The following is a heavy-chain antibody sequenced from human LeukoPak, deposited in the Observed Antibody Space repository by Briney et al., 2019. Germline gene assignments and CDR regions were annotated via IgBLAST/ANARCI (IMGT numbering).Heavy chain of an antibody. CDR2: ISGSGGST. Sequence: PGGSLRLSCAVSGITLSNYGMSWVRQGLGKGLEWVAGISGSGGSTNYADSVKGRSTISRDNRKNTLYLQMNSLRAEDTAVYFCAKRGVVIRVILVGFHKEAYYFDSWGQGALVTVSS. CDR3: AKRGVVIRVILVGFHKEAYYFDS. J-gene: IGHJ4*02. V-gene: IGHV3-23*01. D-gene: IGHD3-22*01. CDR1: GITLSNYG.